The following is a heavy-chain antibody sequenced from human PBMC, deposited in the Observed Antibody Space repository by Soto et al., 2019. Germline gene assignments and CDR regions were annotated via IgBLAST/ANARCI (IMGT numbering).Heavy chain of an antibody. CDR1: GDSINSDNYY. D-gene: IGHD3-9*01. Sequence: PSETLSLTCSVSGDSINSDNYYWGWLRQPPGKGLEWIGSIYYRGNTYYNPSLKTRVTISLDKSKSQFSLKLNSVTAADSAVYFCARLEGLATISYYFDYWGQGTLVTVSS. CDR3: ARLEGLATISYYFDY. V-gene: IGHV4-39*01. CDR2: IYYRGNT. J-gene: IGHJ4*02.